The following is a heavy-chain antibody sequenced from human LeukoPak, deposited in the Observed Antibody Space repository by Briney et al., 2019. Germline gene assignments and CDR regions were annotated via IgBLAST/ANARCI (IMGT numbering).Heavy chain of an antibody. CDR1: GFTFSSYW. D-gene: IGHD3-22*01. Sequence: GGPLRLSCAASGFTFSSYWMSWVRQAPGKGLEWVANIKQDGSEKYYVDSVKGRFTIYRDNAKNSLYLQMNSLRAEDTAVYYCARGDYDSSGYPYYFDYWGQGTLVTVSS. V-gene: IGHV3-7*01. CDR2: IKQDGSEK. J-gene: IGHJ4*02. CDR3: ARGDYDSSGYPYYFDY.